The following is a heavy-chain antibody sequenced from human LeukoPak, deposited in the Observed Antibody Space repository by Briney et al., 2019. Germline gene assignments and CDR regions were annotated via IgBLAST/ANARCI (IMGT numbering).Heavy chain of an antibody. CDR2: IYSGGST. J-gene: IGHJ6*03. CDR1: GFTVSSNH. Sequence: GGSLRLSCAASGFTVSSNHMSWVRQAPGKGLEWVSVIYSGGSTYYADSVKGRFTISRDNSKNTLYLQMNSLRAEDTAVYYCARDSEQLGYYYYMDVWGKGTTVTVSS. V-gene: IGHV3-53*01. D-gene: IGHD6-13*01. CDR3: ARDSEQLGYYYYMDV.